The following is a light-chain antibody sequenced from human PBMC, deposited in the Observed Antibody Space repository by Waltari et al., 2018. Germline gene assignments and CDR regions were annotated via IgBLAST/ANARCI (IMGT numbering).Light chain of an antibody. CDR3: QQYYNYWT. Sequence: DIQKTQSPSTLSTSVGDRVPITCRASQSQQKPGKAPKLQIYKASNLESGVPSRLSGSVSGTVSMLTIRSLQPGDFASYYCQQYYNYWTFGQGTKVEIK. CDR2: KAS. V-gene: IGKV1-5*03. CDR1: QS. J-gene: IGKJ1*01.